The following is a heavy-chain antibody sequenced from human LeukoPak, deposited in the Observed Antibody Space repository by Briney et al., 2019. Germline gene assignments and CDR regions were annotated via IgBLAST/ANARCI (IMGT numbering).Heavy chain of an antibody. V-gene: IGHV4-30-4*08. CDR1: GGSISSGDYY. CDR3: ARYAFVVVPAAHWSFDY. CDR2: IYYSGST. D-gene: IGHD2-2*01. Sequence: NTSQTLSLTCTVSGGSISSGDYYWSWIRQPPGKGLEWIGYIYYSGSTYYNPSLKSRVTISVDTSKNQFSLKLSSVTAADTAVYCCARYAFVVVPAAHWSFDYWGQGTLVTVSS. J-gene: IGHJ4*02.